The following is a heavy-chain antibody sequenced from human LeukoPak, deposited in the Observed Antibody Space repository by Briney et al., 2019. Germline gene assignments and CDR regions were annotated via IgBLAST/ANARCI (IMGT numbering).Heavy chain of an antibody. CDR1: GGSISSGGYY. V-gene: IGHV4-31*03. Sequence: SETLSLTCTVSGGSISSGGYYWSWIRQHPGQGLEWIGYIYYSGSTYYNPSLKSRVTISVDTSKNQFSLKLSSVTAADTAVYYCARDPYCGGDCIGVGAFDIWGQGTMVTVSS. J-gene: IGHJ3*02. CDR3: ARDPYCGGDCIGVGAFDI. D-gene: IGHD2-21*02. CDR2: IYYSGST.